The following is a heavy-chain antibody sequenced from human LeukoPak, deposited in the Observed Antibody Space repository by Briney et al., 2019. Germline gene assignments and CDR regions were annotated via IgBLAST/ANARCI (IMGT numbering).Heavy chain of an antibody. CDR1: GGSFSGYY. CDR3: ARVSGTSWRSAWFDP. Sequence: SETLSLTCAVYGGSFSGYYWSGIRQPPGKGLEWIGEINHSGSTNYNPSLKSRVTISVDTSKNQFSLKLSSVTAADTAVYYCARVSGTSWRSAWFDPWGQGTLVTVSS. D-gene: IGHD2-2*01. V-gene: IGHV4-34*01. CDR2: INHSGST. J-gene: IGHJ5*02.